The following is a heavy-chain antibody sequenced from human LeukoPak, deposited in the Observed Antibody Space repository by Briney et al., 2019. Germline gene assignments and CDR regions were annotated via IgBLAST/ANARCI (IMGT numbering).Heavy chain of an antibody. CDR1: GFTVSSNY. CDR2: ITSGGGTV. CDR3: AAVGRSSRPGH. J-gene: IGHJ4*02. Sequence: GGSLRLSCAASGFTVSSNYMSWVRQAPGKGLEWVSYITSGGGTVYYADSVKGRFTISRDNARNSLYLQMNSLRAEDTAVYYCAAVGRSSRPGHWGQGTLVTVSS. V-gene: IGHV3-11*04. D-gene: IGHD6-13*01.